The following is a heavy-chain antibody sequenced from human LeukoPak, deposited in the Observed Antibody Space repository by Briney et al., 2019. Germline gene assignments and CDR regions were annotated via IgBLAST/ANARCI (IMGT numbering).Heavy chain of an antibody. V-gene: IGHV1-8*03. CDR1: GYTFTSYD. J-gene: IGHJ4*02. Sequence: VASVKVSCKASGYTFTSYDINWVRQATGQGLEWMGWMNPNSGNTGYAQKFQGRVTITRNTSISTAYMELSSLRSEDTAVYYCARGPLYYYDSSGYKLAFDYWGQGTLVTVSS. CDR3: ARGPLYYYDSSGYKLAFDY. D-gene: IGHD3-22*01. CDR2: MNPNSGNT.